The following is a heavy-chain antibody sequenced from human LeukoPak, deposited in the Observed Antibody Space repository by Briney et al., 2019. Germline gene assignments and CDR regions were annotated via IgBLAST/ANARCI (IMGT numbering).Heavy chain of an antibody. D-gene: IGHD3-9*01. CDR3: ARPLSRYFYQTTGDGY. Sequence: PGGSLRLSCAASGFTFSSYWMHWVRQAPGKGLEWVANINQDASETYYVDSVKGRFTISRDNSKNSLYLQLNSLRAEDTGVYYCARPLSRYFYQTTGDGYWGRGTLVIVSS. J-gene: IGHJ4*02. CDR2: INQDASET. V-gene: IGHV3-7*01. CDR1: GFTFSSYW.